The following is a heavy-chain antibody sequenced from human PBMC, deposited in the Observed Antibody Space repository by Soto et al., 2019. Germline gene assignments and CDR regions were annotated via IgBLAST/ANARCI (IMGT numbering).Heavy chain of an antibody. J-gene: IGHJ4*02. V-gene: IGHV5-10-1*01. CDR3: ARVTSSGWYPDYFDY. CDR1: GYSFTSYW. D-gene: IGHD6-19*01. Sequence: GESLKIPCKGSGYSFTSYWISWVRQMPGKGLEWMGRIDPSDAYTNYSPSFQGRVTISADKSTSTAYLQWSSLRSADTAMYYCARVTSSGWYPDYFDYWGRGTLVTVSS. CDR2: IDPSDAYT.